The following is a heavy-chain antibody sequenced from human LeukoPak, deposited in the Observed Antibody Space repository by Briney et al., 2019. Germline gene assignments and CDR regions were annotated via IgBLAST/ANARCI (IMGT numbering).Heavy chain of an antibody. CDR1: GYTFTSYD. CDR3: ARARARIAAAGTSWFDP. CDR2: MNPNSGNT. Sequence: VASVKVSCKASGYTFTSYDINWVRQATGQGLEWMGWMNPNSGNTGYAQKFQGRVTMTRNTSISTAYMGLSSLRSEDTAVYYCARARARIAAAGTSWFDPWGQGTLVTVSS. V-gene: IGHV1-8*01. D-gene: IGHD6-13*01. J-gene: IGHJ5*02.